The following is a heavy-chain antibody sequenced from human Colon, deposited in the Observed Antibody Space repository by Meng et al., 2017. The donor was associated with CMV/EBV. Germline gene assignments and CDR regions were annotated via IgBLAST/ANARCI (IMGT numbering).Heavy chain of an antibody. Sequence: GGSLRLSCEASGFAFNSYGMIWVRQAPGKGLEWVSLISGTTNYMFYEDSVKGRFTMSRDNAKKSVYLQMNDLRAEDTAVYYCARGIFDLWGQGTLVTVSS. V-gene: IGHV3-21*01. CDR3: ARGIFDL. CDR2: ISGTTNYM. CDR1: GFAFNSYG. D-gene: IGHD3-3*01. J-gene: IGHJ4*02.